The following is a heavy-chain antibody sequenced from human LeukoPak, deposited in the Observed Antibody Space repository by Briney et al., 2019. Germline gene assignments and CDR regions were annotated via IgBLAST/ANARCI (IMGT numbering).Heavy chain of an antibody. V-gene: IGHV1-69*04. D-gene: IGHD4-17*01. CDR3: AREGSTVTSLGF. Sequence: SVKVSCKGSGDNFNNYATTWMRQAPGQGFEWVGRIIPYLNMVTYAQKFQGRATITADKSTNTVYMDLANLRFDDTAVYYCAREGSTVTSLGFWGQGSLVTVSS. CDR1: GDNFNNYA. CDR2: IIPYLNMV. J-gene: IGHJ4*02.